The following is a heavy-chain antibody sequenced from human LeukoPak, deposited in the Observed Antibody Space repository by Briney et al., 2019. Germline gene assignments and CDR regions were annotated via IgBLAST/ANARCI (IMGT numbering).Heavy chain of an antibody. Sequence: SETQSLTCAVYGGSFSGYYWSWIRQPPGKGLEWIGEINHSGSTNYNPSLKSRVTISVDTSKNQFSLKLSSVTAADTAVYYCARVGYCSSTSCPNRDSSSSRKYYYYYGMDVWGQGTTVTVSS. CDR1: GGSFSGYY. J-gene: IGHJ6*02. V-gene: IGHV4-34*01. D-gene: IGHD2-2*01. CDR3: ARVGYCSSTSCPNRDSSSSRKYYYYYGMDV. CDR2: INHSGST.